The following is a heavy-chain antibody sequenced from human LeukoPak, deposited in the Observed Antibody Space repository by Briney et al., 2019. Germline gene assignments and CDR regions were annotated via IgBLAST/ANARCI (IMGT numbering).Heavy chain of an antibody. V-gene: IGHV4-34*04. Sequence: SETLCLTCSAYGVSFSGYYWSWIRQPPGKGLEWIGSILYTGSSWVKPSTHSRASISVDTSRKKLCLRLYSVSATETAIYCCARRASGSGRTQASMDVWGQGTTVIVYS. CDR1: GVSFSGYY. D-gene: IGHD3-3*01. CDR3: ARRASGSGRTQASMDV. J-gene: IGHJ6*02. CDR2: ILYTGSS.